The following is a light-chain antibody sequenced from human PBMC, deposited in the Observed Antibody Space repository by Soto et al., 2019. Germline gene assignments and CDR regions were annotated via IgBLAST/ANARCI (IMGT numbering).Light chain of an antibody. V-gene: IGLV1-40*01. CDR3: QSHDSSWLASV. J-gene: IGLJ1*01. CDR2: GNT. CDR1: SSNIGAGYD. Sequence: QAVLTQPPSVSGAPGQRVTISCTGSSSNIGAGYDVHWYLQLPGTAPKLLIYGNTNRPSGVPDRFSGSKSGSSASLAITGLQAEEEADNCGQSHDSSWLASVFGPGTKLTAL.